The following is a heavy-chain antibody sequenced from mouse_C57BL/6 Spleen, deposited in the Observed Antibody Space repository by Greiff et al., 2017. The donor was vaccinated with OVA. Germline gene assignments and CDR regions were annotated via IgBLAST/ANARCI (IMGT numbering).Heavy chain of an antibody. CDR1: GFTFSNYW. CDR3: TDSVGWFAY. Sequence: EVKLVESGGGLVQPGGSLKLSCVASGFTFSNYWMNWVRQSPEKGLEWVAQIRLKSDNYATHYAESVKGRFTISRDDSKSSVYLQMNNLRAEDTGIYYCTDSVGWFAYWGQGTLVTVSA. J-gene: IGHJ3*01. D-gene: IGHD3-1*01. V-gene: IGHV6-3*01. CDR2: IRLKSDNYAT.